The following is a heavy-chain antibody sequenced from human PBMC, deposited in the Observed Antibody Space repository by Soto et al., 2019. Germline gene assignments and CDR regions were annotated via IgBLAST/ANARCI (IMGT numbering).Heavy chain of an antibody. CDR2: ISYDGSNK. Sequence: GGSLRLSCAASGFTFSSYGMHWVRQAPGKGLEWVAVISYDGSNKYYADSVKGRFTISRDNSKNTLYLQMNSLRAEDTAVYYCAKEEVRGYSYGNYGMDVWGQGTTVTVP. D-gene: IGHD5-18*01. V-gene: IGHV3-30*18. CDR1: GFTFSSYG. CDR3: AKEEVRGYSYGNYGMDV. J-gene: IGHJ6*02.